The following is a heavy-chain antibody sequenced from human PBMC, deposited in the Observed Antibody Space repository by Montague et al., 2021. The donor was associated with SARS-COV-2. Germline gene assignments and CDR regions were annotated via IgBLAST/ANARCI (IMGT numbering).Heavy chain of an antibody. CDR1: GFTFSGYE. V-gene: IGHV3-48*03. D-gene: IGHD3-3*01. Sequence: SLRLSCAASGFTFSGYEMNWVRQAPGKGLEWVSYISSSGSTIYYADSVKGRFTNSRDNAKNSLYLQMNSLRAEDTAVYYCAREKARITIFGAPRGYMDVWGKGTTVTVSS. J-gene: IGHJ6*03. CDR3: AREKARITIFGAPRGYMDV. CDR2: ISSSGSTI.